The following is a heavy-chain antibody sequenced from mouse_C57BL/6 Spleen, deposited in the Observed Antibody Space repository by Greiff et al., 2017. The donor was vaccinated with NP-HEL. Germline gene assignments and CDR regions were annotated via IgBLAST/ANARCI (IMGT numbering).Heavy chain of an antibody. CDR3: ARGDYYSNYGAMDY. V-gene: IGHV3-6*01. Sequence: EVKLVESGPGLVKPSQSLSLTCSVTGYSITSGYYWNWIRQFPGNKLEWMGYISYDGSNNYNPSLKNRISITRDTSKNQFFLKLNSVTTEDTATYYCARGDYYSNYGAMDYWGQGTSVTVSS. J-gene: IGHJ4*01. CDR2: ISYDGSN. D-gene: IGHD2-5*01. CDR1: GYSITSGYY.